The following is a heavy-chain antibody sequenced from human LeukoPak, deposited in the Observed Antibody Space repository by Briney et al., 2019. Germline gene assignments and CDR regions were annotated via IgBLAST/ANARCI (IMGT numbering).Heavy chain of an antibody. CDR2: INGGGDYK. J-gene: IGHJ4*02. CDR3: ARSYSDDWYYFGL. Sequence: PGGSLRLSCAASGFPFSGFAMSWVRQAPGRGLEWVSAINGGGDYKNYADSVKGRFTVSRDNSKNTVSLQMNTLRAEDTAMYYCARSYSDDWYYFGLWGQGTLVTVSS. D-gene: IGHD3-9*01. V-gene: IGHV3-23*01. CDR1: GFPFSGFA.